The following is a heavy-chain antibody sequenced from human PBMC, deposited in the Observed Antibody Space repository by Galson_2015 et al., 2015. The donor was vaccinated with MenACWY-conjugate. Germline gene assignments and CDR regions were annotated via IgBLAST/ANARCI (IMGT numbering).Heavy chain of an antibody. CDR2: ISGSGGGT. CDR1: GFSFSDYA. CDR3: TNYYDGSAYYWQFVDY. D-gene: IGHD3-22*01. J-gene: IGHJ4*02. Sequence: SLRLSCAASGFSFSDYAMSWVRQAPGKGLEWVSGISGSGGGTYYAASVKGRFTISRDDSKGFAYLQMNSLKSEDTAVYYCTNYYDGSAYYWQFVDYWGQGTLVAVSS. V-gene: IGHV3-23*01.